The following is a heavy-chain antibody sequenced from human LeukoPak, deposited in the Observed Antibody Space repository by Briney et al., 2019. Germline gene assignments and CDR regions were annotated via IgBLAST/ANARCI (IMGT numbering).Heavy chain of an antibody. V-gene: IGHV3-23*01. Sequence: GGSLRLSCAASGFTFSNYAMSWVRQAPGKGLEWVSAIVGSGGSTYYAGSVKGRFTISRDNPKNTLYLQMNSLRAEDTAVYYCAKWGDYDILTGYYDSDYWGQGTLVTVSS. J-gene: IGHJ4*02. CDR3: AKWGDYDILTGYYDSDY. CDR2: IVGSGGST. CDR1: GFTFSNYA. D-gene: IGHD3-9*01.